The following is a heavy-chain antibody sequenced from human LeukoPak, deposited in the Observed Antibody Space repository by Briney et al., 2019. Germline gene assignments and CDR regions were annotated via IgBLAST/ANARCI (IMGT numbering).Heavy chain of an antibody. CDR3: ARVFRSFEDWFDP. D-gene: IGHD3-9*01. V-gene: IGHV4-59*01. J-gene: IGHJ5*02. CDR1: GGSISSYY. Sequence: SETLSLTCTVSGGSISSYYWSWIRQPPGKGLEWIGYIYYSGSTSYNPSLQSRVTMSVDTSKNQFSLKLSSVTAADTAVYYCARVFRSFEDWFDPWGQGTLVTVSS. CDR2: IYYSGST.